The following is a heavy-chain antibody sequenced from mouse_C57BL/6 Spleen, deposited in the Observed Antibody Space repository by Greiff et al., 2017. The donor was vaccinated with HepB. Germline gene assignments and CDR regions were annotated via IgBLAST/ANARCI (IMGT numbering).Heavy chain of an antibody. CDR1: GYTFTDYY. CDR3: ARVYSNYDWYFDV. V-gene: IGHV1-26*01. Sequence: EVQLQQSGPELVKPGASVKISCKASGYTFTDYYMNWVKQSHGKSLEWIGDINPNNGGTSYNQKFKGKATLTVDKSSSTAYMELRSLTSEDSAVYYCARVYSNYDWYFDVWGTGTTVTVSS. J-gene: IGHJ1*03. CDR2: INPNNGGT. D-gene: IGHD2-5*01.